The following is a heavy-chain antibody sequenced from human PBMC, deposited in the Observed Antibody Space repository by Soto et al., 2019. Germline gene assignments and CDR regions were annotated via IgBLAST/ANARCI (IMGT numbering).Heavy chain of an antibody. Sequence: SLSLACAVSGGSISSGDYYWSWIRQPPGKGLEWIGYIYYSESTYYNASLKSRVTISVDTSKNQFSLTLTSVTAADKAMYYCARNKYCTNTSCYRGSNNWFDPWGPGALVTVSS. CDR1: GGSISSGDYY. J-gene: IGHJ5*02. CDR3: ARNKYCTNTSCYRGSNNWFDP. V-gene: IGHV4-30-4*01. D-gene: IGHD2-2*02. CDR2: IYYSEST.